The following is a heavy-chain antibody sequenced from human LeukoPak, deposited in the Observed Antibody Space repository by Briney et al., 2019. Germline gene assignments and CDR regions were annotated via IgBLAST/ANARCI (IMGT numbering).Heavy chain of an antibody. CDR3: ARCGLRWPLPMFAFDI. D-gene: IGHD4-23*01. CDR2: IIPIFGTA. Sequence: ASVKVSCKASGGTFSSYAISWVRQAPGQGLEWMGGIIPIFGTANYAQKFQGRVTITADESTSTAYMELSSLRSEDTAVYYCARCGLRWPLPMFAFDIWGQGTMVTVSS. V-gene: IGHV1-69*13. CDR1: GGTFSSYA. J-gene: IGHJ3*02.